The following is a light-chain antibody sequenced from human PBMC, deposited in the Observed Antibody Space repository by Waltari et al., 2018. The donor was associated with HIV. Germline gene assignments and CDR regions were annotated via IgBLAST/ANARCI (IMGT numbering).Light chain of an antibody. V-gene: IGKV3-11*01. CDR1: HSVGSL. CDR3: QQRSAWPLT. Sequence: EIVLTQSPATLPLSPGERATLSCGASHSVGSLIAWYQQKPGQAPRLLIYDASNRATGIPARFSGSGSGTDFTLTISSLEPEDFAVYYCQQRSAWPLTFGGGTKVEIK. CDR2: DAS. J-gene: IGKJ4*01.